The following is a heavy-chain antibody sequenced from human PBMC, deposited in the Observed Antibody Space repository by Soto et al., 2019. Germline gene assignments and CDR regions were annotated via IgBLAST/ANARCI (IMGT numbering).Heavy chain of an antibody. J-gene: IGHJ3*02. V-gene: IGHV3-30*18. D-gene: IGHD2-15*01. CDR3: AKISPGSDIVVVVAVGAFDI. Sequence: PGGSLRLSCAASGFTFSSYGMHWVRQAPGKGLEWVAVISYDGSNKYYADSVKGRFTISRDNSKNTLYLQMNSLRAEDTAVYYCAKISPGSDIVVVVAVGAFDIWGQGTMVTVSS. CDR1: GFTFSSYG. CDR2: ISYDGSNK.